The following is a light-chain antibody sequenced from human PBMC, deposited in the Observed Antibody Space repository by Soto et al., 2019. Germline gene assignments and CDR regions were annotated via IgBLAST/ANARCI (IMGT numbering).Light chain of an antibody. CDR2: EVN. J-gene: IGLJ3*02. Sequence: QSALTQPPSASGSPGQSVTISCTGTSSDIGGYNSVSWYQQHPGKAPKLMISEVNKRPLGVPDRFSGSKSGNTASLTVAGLHAEDEADYYCISSVGTNNSVLFGGGTKLTVL. CDR1: SSDIGGYNS. V-gene: IGLV2-8*01. CDR3: ISSVGTNNSVL.